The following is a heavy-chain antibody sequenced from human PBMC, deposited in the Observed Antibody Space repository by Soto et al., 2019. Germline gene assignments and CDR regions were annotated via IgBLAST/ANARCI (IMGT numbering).Heavy chain of an antibody. CDR2: ISGSGGST. Sequence: GGSLRLSCAASGFTLSSYAMSWVRQAPGKGLEWVSAISGSGGSTYYADSVKGRFTISRDNSKNTLYLQMNSLRAEDTAVYYCAKDYDFWSGYQFDYWGQGTLVTVSS. CDR1: GFTLSSYA. D-gene: IGHD3-3*01. J-gene: IGHJ4*02. V-gene: IGHV3-23*01. CDR3: AKDYDFWSGYQFDY.